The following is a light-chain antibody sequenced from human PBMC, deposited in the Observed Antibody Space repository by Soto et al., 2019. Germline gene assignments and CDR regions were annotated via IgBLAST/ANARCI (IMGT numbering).Light chain of an antibody. Sequence: EIVMTQSPATLSVSPGEKATLSCRASQSVSNNLAWYQQKPGQAPRLLIYFASTRATGIPARFSGSGSGTEFSLTFSSLQSEDFELYYCQQHNKWPRTFGGGTKVETK. V-gene: IGKV3-15*01. CDR3: QQHNKWPRT. CDR1: QSVSNN. J-gene: IGKJ4*01. CDR2: FAS.